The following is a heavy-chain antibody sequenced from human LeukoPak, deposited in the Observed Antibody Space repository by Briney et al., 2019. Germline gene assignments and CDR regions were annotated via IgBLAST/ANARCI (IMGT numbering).Heavy chain of an antibody. Sequence: SETLSLTCTVSGGSISSNSFYWGWIRQPPGKGLEWIVSIYYSGSTYYNPSLKRRATISVDTSKNQFSLKLSSVPAADTAVYYCARRRIAARPRRGPGWLEPWGQGTRVSVPS. J-gene: IGHJ5*02. CDR3: ARRRIAARPRRGPGWLEP. D-gene: IGHD6-6*01. CDR2: IYYSGST. CDR1: GGSISSNSFY. V-gene: IGHV4-39*01.